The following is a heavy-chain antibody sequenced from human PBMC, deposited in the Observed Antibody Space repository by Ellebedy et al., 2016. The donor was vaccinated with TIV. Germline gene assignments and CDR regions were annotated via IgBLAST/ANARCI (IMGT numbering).Heavy chain of an antibody. D-gene: IGHD3-16*02. CDR3: ARHLLHPNLRLGELSLNWYFDL. CDR2: IYYSGST. CDR1: GGSISSYY. J-gene: IGHJ2*01. V-gene: IGHV4-39*01. Sequence: SETLSLTCTVSGGSISSYYWGWIRQPPGKGLEWIGSIYYSGSTYYNPSLKSRVTISVDTSKNQFSLKLSSGTAADTAVYYCARHLLHPNLRLGELSLNWYFDLWGRGTLVTVSS.